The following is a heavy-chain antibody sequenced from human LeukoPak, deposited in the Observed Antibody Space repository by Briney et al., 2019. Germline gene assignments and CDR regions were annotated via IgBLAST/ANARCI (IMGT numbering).Heavy chain of an antibody. CDR1: GYTFTGYY. CDR3: ARDPTARIAVAGADY. J-gene: IGHJ4*02. Sequence: GASVKVSCKASGYTFTGYYMHWVRQAPGQGLEWMGRINPNSGGTNYAQKFQGRVTMTRDTSISTAYMALSRLRSDDTAVYYCARDPTARIAVAGADYWGQGTLVTVSS. V-gene: IGHV1-2*06. D-gene: IGHD6-19*01. CDR2: INPNSGGT.